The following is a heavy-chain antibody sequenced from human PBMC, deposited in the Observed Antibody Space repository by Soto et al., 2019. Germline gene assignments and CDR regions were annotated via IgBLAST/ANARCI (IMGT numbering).Heavy chain of an antibody. CDR1: GGSISSYY. J-gene: IGHJ5*02. CDR3: ARDFFPYYDFWSGYLYNWFDP. D-gene: IGHD3-3*01. V-gene: IGHV4-59*01. Sequence: LSLTCTVSGGSISSYYWSWIRQPPGKGLEWIGYIYYSGSTNYNPSLKSRVTISVDTSKNQFSLKLSSVTAADTAVYYCARDFFPYYDFWSGYLYNWFDPWGQGTLVTVSS. CDR2: IYYSGST.